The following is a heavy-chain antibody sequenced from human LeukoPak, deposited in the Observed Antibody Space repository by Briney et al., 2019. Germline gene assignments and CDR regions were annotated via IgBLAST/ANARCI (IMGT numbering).Heavy chain of an antibody. V-gene: IGHV1-18*01. CDR2: ISAYTGNT. Sequence: GASVKVSCKASGYTLSTYAISWVRQAPGQGLEWMGWISAYTGNTGYTQNLQGRVIMTTDTSANTAYMEVRSLRSDDTAMYYCAGTLGIVIGGVGYFNYWGHGTLVTVSS. CDR3: AGTLGIVIGGVGYFNY. D-gene: IGHD2-8*02. J-gene: IGHJ4*01. CDR1: GYTLSTYA.